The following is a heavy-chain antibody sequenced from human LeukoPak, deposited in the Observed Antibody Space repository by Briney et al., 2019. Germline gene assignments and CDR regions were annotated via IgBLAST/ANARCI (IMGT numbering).Heavy chain of an antibody. J-gene: IGHJ5*02. CDR1: GFTFSSYA. CDR3: ARGYSSSWAYNWFDP. V-gene: IGHV3-30*04. CDR2: ISYDGSNK. D-gene: IGHD6-13*01. Sequence: QPGGSLRLSCAASGFTFSSYAMHGVRQAPGKGLGWVAVISYDGSNKYYADSVKGRFTISRDNSKNTLYLQMNSLRAEDTAVYYCARGYSSSWAYNWFDPWGQGTLVTVSS.